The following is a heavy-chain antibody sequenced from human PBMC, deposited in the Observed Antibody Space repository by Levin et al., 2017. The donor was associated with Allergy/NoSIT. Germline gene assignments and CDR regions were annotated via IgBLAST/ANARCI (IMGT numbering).Heavy chain of an antibody. Sequence: PGGSLRLSCEASGFTFSSYAMNWVRQAPGKRLQWVSSITLDAVHTYYADSVRGRFTTSRDNSKNTVYLQMNSLRVDDTAVYYCVKAPLGRCSGARCYYFDFWGQGTLVTVSS. J-gene: IGHJ4*02. CDR1: GFTFSSYA. D-gene: IGHD2-15*01. V-gene: IGHV3-23*01. CDR3: VKAPLGRCSGARCYYFDF. CDR2: ITLDAVHT.